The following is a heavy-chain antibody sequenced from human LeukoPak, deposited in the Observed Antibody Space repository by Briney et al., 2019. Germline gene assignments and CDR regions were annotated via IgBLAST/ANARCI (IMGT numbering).Heavy chain of an antibody. D-gene: IGHD3-22*01. Sequence: SVKVSCKASGGTFSSYAISWVRQPPGQGLEWMGRIIPIFGIANYAQKFQGRVTITADKSTSTAYMEQSSLRSEDTAVYYCARGNYDSSGYKSNWFDPWGQGTLVTVSS. V-gene: IGHV1-69*04. CDR3: ARGNYDSSGYKSNWFDP. CDR2: IIPIFGIA. J-gene: IGHJ5*02. CDR1: GGTFSSYA.